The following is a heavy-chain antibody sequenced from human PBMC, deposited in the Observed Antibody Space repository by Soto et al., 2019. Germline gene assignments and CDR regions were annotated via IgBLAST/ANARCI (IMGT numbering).Heavy chain of an antibody. CDR3: AKDPGPSFGASYYYYGMDV. D-gene: IGHD3-3*01. Sequence: EVQLLESGGGLVQPGGSLRLSCAASGFTFSSYAMSWVRQAPGKGLEWVSAISGSGGSTYYADSVKGRFTISRDNSKNTLDLQMNSLRAEDTAVYYCAKDPGPSFGASYYYYGMDVWGQGTTVTVSS. J-gene: IGHJ6*02. V-gene: IGHV3-23*01. CDR2: ISGSGGST. CDR1: GFTFSSYA.